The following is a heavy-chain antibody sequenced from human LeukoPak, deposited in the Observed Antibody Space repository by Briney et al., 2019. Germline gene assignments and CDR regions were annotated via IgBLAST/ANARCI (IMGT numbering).Heavy chain of an antibody. J-gene: IGHJ4*02. D-gene: IGHD2-2*01. V-gene: IGHV3-21*01. CDR2: ISRAGGYI. CDR1: GFTFSSYT. Sequence: PGGSLRLSCAASGFTFSSYTLNWVRQAPGKGLEWVSSISRAGGYIYYADSVKGRFTISRDNAKNSLYLQMNSLRAVDTAVYYCAREIVSSNSFDNWGQGTLVTVSS. CDR3: AREIVSSNSFDN.